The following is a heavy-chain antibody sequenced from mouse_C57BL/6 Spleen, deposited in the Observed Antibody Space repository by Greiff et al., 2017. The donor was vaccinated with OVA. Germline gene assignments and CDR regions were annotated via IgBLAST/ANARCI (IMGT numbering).Heavy chain of an antibody. Sequence: EVKLVESEGGLVQPGSSMKLSCTASGFTFSDYYMAWVRQVPEKGLEWVANINYDGSSTYYLDSLKSRFIISRDNAKNILYLQMSSLKSEDTATYYCARVGYDDWYFDVWGTGTTVTVSS. D-gene: IGHD2-2*01. CDR2: INYDGSST. J-gene: IGHJ1*03. V-gene: IGHV5-16*01. CDR3: ARVGYDDWYFDV. CDR1: GFTFSDYY.